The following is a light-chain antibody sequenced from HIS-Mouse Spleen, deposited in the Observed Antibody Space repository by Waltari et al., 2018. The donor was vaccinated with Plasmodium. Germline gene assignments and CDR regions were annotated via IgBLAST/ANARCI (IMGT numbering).Light chain of an antibody. CDR2: EVS. V-gene: IGLV2-8*01. CDR3: SSYAGSNNLV. J-gene: IGLJ2*01. CDR1: SSDLGGYNY. Sequence: QSALTQPPSASGSPGQSVTISCPGTSSDLGGYNYVPWYQQHPGKAPKLMIYEVSKRPSGVPDRFSGSKSGNTASLTVSGLQAEDEADYYCSSYAGSNNLVFGGGTKLTVL.